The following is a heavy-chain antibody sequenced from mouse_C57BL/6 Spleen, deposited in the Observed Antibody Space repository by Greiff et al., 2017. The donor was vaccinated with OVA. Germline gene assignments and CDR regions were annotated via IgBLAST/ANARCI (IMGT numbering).Heavy chain of an antibody. CDR1: GFTFTDYY. CDR2: IRHKANGYTT. V-gene: IGHV7-3*01. Sequence: EVKLMESGGGLAQPGGSLSLSCAASGFTFTDYYMRWVRQPPGKALEWLGFIRHKANGYTTEYSASVKGRFTISRDNSQSILYLQMNALRAEDSATYYCARIYYDYDEYYCDYWGQGPTLTVSS. CDR3: ARIYYDYDEYYCDY. D-gene: IGHD2-4*01. J-gene: IGHJ2*01.